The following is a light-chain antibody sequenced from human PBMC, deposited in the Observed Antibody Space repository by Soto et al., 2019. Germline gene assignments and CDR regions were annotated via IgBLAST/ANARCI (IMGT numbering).Light chain of an antibody. CDR3: SSFAGSNTI. CDR2: DDS. CDR1: NIGSKT. J-gene: IGLJ2*01. V-gene: IGLV3-21*02. Sequence: SYELTQPPSVSVAPGQTARITCGGDNIGSKTVHWYRQKSGQAPVLVVYDDSARPSGIPERFSGSKSGNTASLTVSGLQAEDEADYYCSSFAGSNTIFGGGTKVTVL.